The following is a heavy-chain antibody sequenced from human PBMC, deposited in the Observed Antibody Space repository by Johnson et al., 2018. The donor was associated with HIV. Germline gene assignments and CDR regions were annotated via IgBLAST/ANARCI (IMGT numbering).Heavy chain of an antibody. V-gene: IGHV3-66*01. CDR2: IYSGGST. Sequence: VQLVESGGGLVQPGGSLRLSCAASGFTVSSNYMSWVRQAPGKGLEWVSVIYSGGSTYYADSVKGRFTISRDNSKNTLYLQMNSLRAEDTAVYYCARSHPAAAGIPRWAFDIWGQGTMVTVSS. D-gene: IGHD6-13*01. CDR3: ARSHPAAAGIPRWAFDI. CDR1: GFTVSSNY. J-gene: IGHJ3*02.